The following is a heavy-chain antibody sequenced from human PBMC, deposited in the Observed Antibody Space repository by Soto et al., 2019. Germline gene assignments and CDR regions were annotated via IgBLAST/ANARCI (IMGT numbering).Heavy chain of an antibody. CDR1: GGSINSSYY. CDR2: IYYSGTT. J-gene: IGHJ4*02. Sequence: PSETLSLTCIVSGGSINSSYYWGWIRQPPGKAPEWIGSIYYSGTTYYNPSLKSRVTISVDSSRNQFSLKMTSVTAPDTAVYYCSRFAARPPFDYWGQGLLVTVSS. CDR3: SRFAARPPFDY. D-gene: IGHD6-6*01. V-gene: IGHV4-39*01.